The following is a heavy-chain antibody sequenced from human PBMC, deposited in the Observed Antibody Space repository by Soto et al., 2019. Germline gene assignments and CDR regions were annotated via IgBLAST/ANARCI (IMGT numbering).Heavy chain of an antibody. CDR1: GFTFSSYA. CDR2: ISGSGGST. CDR3: AKGYDSSGYYSYDAFDI. J-gene: IGHJ3*02. V-gene: IGHV3-23*01. D-gene: IGHD3-22*01. Sequence: GGSLRLSCAASGFTFSSYAMSWVRQAPGKGLEWVSAISGSGGSTYYADSVKGRFTISRDNSKNTLYLQMNSLRAEDTAVYYCAKGYDSSGYYSYDAFDIWGQGTMVTVSS.